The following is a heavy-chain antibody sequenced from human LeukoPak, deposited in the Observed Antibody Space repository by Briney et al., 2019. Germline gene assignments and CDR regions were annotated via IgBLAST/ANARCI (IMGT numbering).Heavy chain of an antibody. CDR2: INHSGST. D-gene: IGHD6-19*01. CDR3: ARGVPGSGWYNYGY. Sequence: SETLSLTCAVYGVSFSGYYWSWIRQPPGKGLEWIGEINHSGSTNYNPSLKSRVTISVDTSKNQFSLKLSSVTAADTAVYYCARGVPGSGWYNYGYWGQGTLVTVSS. V-gene: IGHV4-34*01. CDR1: GVSFSGYY. J-gene: IGHJ4*02.